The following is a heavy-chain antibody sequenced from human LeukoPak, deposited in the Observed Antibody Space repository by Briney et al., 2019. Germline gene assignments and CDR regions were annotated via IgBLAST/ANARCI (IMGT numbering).Heavy chain of an antibody. CDR1: GYTFMSYD. CDR2: ISPKNGNT. Sequence: GASVKVSCKASGYTFMSYDITWVRQAPGQGLEWMGWISPKNGNTNYAQKFQGRVTMTTDTPTSTAYMEMRSLRSDDTAVYYCARDRDSSGWHVADYWGQGTLVTVSP. V-gene: IGHV1-18*01. J-gene: IGHJ4*02. CDR3: ARDRDSSGWHVADY. D-gene: IGHD6-19*01.